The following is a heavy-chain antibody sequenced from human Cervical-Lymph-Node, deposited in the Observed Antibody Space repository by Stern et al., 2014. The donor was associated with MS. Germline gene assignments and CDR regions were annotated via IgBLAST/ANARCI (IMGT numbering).Heavy chain of an antibody. D-gene: IGHD3-9*01. V-gene: IGHV2-5*02. J-gene: IGHJ4*02. CDR1: GFSLSTSGVG. CDR2: LYWDDDK. Sequence: QITLKESGPTLVKPTQTLTLTCTFSGFSLSTSGVGVGWIRQPPGKALEWLALLYWDDDKRSSPYLKSWLTITKYTSKNQVVLTMTNMDPVDTATYYCAHSPPFWYDILTGYPRPTYYFDYWGQGTLVTVSS. CDR3: AHSPPFWYDILTGYPRPTYYFDY.